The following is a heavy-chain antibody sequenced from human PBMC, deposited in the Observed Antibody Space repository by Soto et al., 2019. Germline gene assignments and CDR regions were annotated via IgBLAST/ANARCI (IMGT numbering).Heavy chain of an antibody. J-gene: IGHJ6*02. CDR1: GFTFSSYA. CDR2: ISYDGSNK. D-gene: IGHD2-2*01. V-gene: IGHV3-30-3*01. Sequence: QVQLVESGGGVVQPGRSLRLSCAASGFTFSSYAMHWVRQAPGKGLAWVAVISYDGSNKYYADSVKGRFTISRDNRKNTMYLQMNSLRAEDTAVYYCARARGYCISTSCYGDYYYGMDVWGQGTTVTVSS. CDR3: ARARGYCISTSCYGDYYYGMDV.